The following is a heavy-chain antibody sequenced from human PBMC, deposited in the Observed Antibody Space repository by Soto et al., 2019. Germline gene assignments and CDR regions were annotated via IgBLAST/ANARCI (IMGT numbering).Heavy chain of an antibody. CDR3: ARGRITGTNMGGYYFDY. D-gene: IGHD1-20*01. CDR2: IYCSGST. Sequence: SETLSLTCTVSGGSVSSGSYYWSWIRQPPGKGLEWIGYIYCSGSTNYNPSLKSRVTISVDTSKNQFSLKLSSVTAADTAVYYCARGRITGTNMGGYYFDYWGQGTLVTVS. J-gene: IGHJ4*02. V-gene: IGHV4-61*01. CDR1: GGSVSSGSYY.